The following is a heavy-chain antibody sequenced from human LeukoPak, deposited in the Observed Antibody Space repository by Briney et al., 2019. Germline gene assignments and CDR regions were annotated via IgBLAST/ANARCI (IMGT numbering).Heavy chain of an antibody. CDR2: IFHSGTT. CDR1: GYSFSSGFY. CDR3: ARHGSRGGAYGDYSYYYMDV. J-gene: IGHJ6*03. V-gene: IGHV4-38-2*02. D-gene: IGHD4-17*01. Sequence: PSETLSLTCSVSGYSFSSGFYWGWIRQPPGKGLEWIGSIFHSGTTYYNPSLKSRVTISVDTSRNQFSLKLTSVTAADTAVYYCARHGSRGGAYGDYSYYYMDVWGKGNTVTISS.